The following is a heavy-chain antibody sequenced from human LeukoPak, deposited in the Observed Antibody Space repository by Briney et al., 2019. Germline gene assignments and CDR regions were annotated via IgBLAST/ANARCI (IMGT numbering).Heavy chain of an antibody. CDR2: ISSSSSYI. D-gene: IGHD3-10*01. Sequence: PGGSLRLSCAASGFTFSSYSMNWVRQAPGKGLEWVSSISSSSSYIYYADSAKGRFTISRDNAKNSLYLQMNSLRAEDTAVYYRARDKSPRAYYGSGNGDYWGQGTLVTVSS. CDR1: GFTFSSYS. J-gene: IGHJ4*02. V-gene: IGHV3-21*01. CDR3: ARDKSPRAYYGSGNGDY.